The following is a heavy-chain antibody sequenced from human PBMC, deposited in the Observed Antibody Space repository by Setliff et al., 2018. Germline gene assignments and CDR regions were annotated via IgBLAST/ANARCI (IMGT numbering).Heavy chain of an antibody. D-gene: IGHD3-10*01. J-gene: IGHJ4*02. CDR3: ARDDYCGSGSPLDF. CDR2: IYTSGST. Sequence: LSLTCTVSGGSISSGSYYWSWIRQPAGSGLEWIGHIYTSGSTNYNPSLKSRVTISVDTSKNQFSLKLNSVTAADTAVYYCARDDYCGSGSPLDFWGQGTVVTVSS. CDR1: GGSISSGSYY. V-gene: IGHV4-61*09.